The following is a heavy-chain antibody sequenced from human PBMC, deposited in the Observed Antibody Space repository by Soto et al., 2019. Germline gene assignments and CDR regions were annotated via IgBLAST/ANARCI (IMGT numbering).Heavy chain of an antibody. CDR2: IYYSGST. D-gene: IGHD5-12*01. CDR3: ARDISGGYNWFDP. CDR1: GGSITSSSYY. J-gene: IGHJ5*02. Sequence: PSETLSLTCTVSGGSITSSSYYWGWIRQPPGKGLEWIGSIYYSGSTYYNPSLKSRVTISVDTSKNQFSLKLSSVTAADTAVYYCARDISGGYNWFDPWGQGTLVTVSS. V-gene: IGHV4-39*07.